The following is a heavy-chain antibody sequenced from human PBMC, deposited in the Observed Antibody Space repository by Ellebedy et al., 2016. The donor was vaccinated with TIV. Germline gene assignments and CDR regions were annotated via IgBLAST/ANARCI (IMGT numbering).Heavy chain of an antibody. CDR3: AADYGDYVAED. D-gene: IGHD4-17*01. CDR1: GYHFTNNA. Sequence: AASVKVSCKASGYHFTNNAISWVRQAPGQGLEWMGRINPLLGVASYAQKFQGRLTIIADTATSTDYMELSSLTYEDTAVYYCAADYGDYVAEDWGQGTLITVSS. V-gene: IGHV1-69*04. J-gene: IGHJ4*02. CDR2: INPLLGVA.